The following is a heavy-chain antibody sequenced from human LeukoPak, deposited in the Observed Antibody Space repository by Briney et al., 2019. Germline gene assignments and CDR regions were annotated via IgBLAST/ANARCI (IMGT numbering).Heavy chain of an antibody. CDR2: INHSGST. V-gene: IGHV4-34*01. J-gene: IGHJ5*02. CDR1: GGSFSGYY. Sequence: SETLSLTCAVYGGSFSGYYWSWIRQPPGKGLEWIGEINHSGSTNYNPSLESRVTISVDTSKNQFSLKLSSVTAADTAVYYCARGLPYSSSWYWFDPWGQGTLVTVSS. CDR3: ARGLPYSSSWYWFDP. D-gene: IGHD6-13*01.